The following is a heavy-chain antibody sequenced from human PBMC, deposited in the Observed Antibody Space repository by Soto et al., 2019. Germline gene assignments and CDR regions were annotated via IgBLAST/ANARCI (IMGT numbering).Heavy chain of an antibody. D-gene: IGHD3-9*01. CDR3: AREYDILNWFDP. CDR1: GFTFSYYY. CDR2: IMQDGSDK. V-gene: IGHV3-7*01. Sequence: GGSLRLSCAASGFTFSYYYMSGVRQAPGKGLEWVANIMQDGSDKYYVDSVKGRFTISRDNAKNSLYLQMTSLRAEDTAVYYCAREYDILNWFDPWGQGTLVTVSS. J-gene: IGHJ5*02.